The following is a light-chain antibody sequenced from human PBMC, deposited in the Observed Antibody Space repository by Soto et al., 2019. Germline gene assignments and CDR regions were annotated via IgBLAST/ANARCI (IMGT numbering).Light chain of an antibody. J-gene: IGLJ7*01. CDR3: QSYDNSLSASV. CDR2: ENN. V-gene: IGLV1-40*01. CDR1: SSNIGAGYD. Sequence: QSVLTQPPSVSGAPGRRVTISCTGSSSNIGAGYDVHWYQQLPGTVPKLLIYENNNRPSGVPDRLSGSRSGASASLAITGLQPEDEADYYCQSYDNSLSASVFGGGTQLTVL.